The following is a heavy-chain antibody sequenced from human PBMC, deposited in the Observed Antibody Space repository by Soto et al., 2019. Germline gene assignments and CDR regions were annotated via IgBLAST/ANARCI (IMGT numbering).Heavy chain of an antibody. CDR1: GFTFSSYA. J-gene: IGHJ6*02. D-gene: IGHD2-2*01. V-gene: IGHV3-23*01. Sequence: EVQLLESGGGLVQPGGSLRLSCAASGFTFSSYAMSWVRQAPGKGLEWVSAISGSGGSTYYADSVKGRFTIPGDNSKNTLYLQMNGLRAEDRDVYYCTNDEYQQMNEYHYGMDVWGQGTTVTVSS. CDR3: TNDEYQQMNEYHYGMDV. CDR2: ISGSGGST.